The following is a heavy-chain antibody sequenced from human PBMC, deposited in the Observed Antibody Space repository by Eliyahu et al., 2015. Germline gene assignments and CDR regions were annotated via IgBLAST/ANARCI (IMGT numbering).Heavy chain of an antibody. CDR1: GYTFTGYH. CDR3: ARVFKLRVRGAIDAFDI. D-gene: IGHD3-10*01. V-gene: IGHV1-2*02. J-gene: IGHJ3*02. Sequence: QVQLVQSGAEVKKPGASVKVSCKASGYTFTGYHXHWVRQAPGQGLGWMGWINPNSGGTNYAQKXQGRVTMTRDTSISTAYMELSRLRSDDTAVYYCARVFKLRVRGAIDAFDIWGQGTMVTVSS. CDR2: INPNSGGT.